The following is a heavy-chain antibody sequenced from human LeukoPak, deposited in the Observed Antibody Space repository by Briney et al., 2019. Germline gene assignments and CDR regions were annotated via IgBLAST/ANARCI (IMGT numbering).Heavy chain of an antibody. D-gene: IGHD2-2*01. CDR3: AHTELGYCSSTSCKEVDY. Sequence: PSETLSRTCAVYGGSFSGYYWSWIRQPPGKGLEWIGEINHSGSTNYNPSLKSRVTISVDTSKNQFSLKLSSVTAADTAVYYCAHTELGYCSSTSCKEVDYWGQGTLVTVSS. V-gene: IGHV4-34*01. CDR2: INHSGST. CDR1: GGSFSGYY. J-gene: IGHJ4*02.